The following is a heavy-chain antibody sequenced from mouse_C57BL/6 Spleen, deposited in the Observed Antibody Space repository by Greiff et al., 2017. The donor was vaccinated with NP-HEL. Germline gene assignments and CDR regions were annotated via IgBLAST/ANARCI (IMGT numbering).Heavy chain of an antibody. CDR3: ARRRTSTGPFDY. CDR2: ITPNNGGT. V-gene: IGHV1-18*01. CDR1: GYTFTDYN. J-gene: IGHJ2*01. Sequence: EVKLQESGPELVKPGASVKIPCKASGYTFTDYNMDWVKQSHGKSLEWIGDITPNNGGTIYNQKFKGKITLTVDKSSSTAYMELRSLTSEDTAVYYCARRRTSTGPFDYWGQGTTLTVSS. D-gene: IGHD4-1*01.